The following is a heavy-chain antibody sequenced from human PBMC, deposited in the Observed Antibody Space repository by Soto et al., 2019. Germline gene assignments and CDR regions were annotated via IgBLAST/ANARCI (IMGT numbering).Heavy chain of an antibody. Sequence: QVQLVESGGGVVQPGTSLRLSCTTSGFTFSNHAMHWVRQAPGKGLEWVAQIWYDGSNKYYADSVKGRFTISRDNSRNMVYVQRNSLRVEDTVVYYCARAGQQPTPYALDVWGQGTSVTVSS. J-gene: IGHJ6*02. CDR3: ARAGQQPTPYALDV. V-gene: IGHV3-33*01. D-gene: IGHD6-13*01. CDR1: GFTFSNHA. CDR2: IWYDGSNK.